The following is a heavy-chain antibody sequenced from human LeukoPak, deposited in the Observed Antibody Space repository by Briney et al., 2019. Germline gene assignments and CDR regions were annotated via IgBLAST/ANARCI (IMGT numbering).Heavy chain of an antibody. Sequence: GGSLRLSCAASGFTFSSYAMHWVRQAPGKGPEWVAVISYDGSNIYYADSVKGRFTISRDNSKNTLYLRMNSLRPEDTAVYYCAREGGGNSRVYYFDYWGQGTLVTVSS. CDR3: AREGGGNSRVYYFDY. CDR1: GFTFSSYA. D-gene: IGHD4-23*01. J-gene: IGHJ4*02. CDR2: ISYDGSNI. V-gene: IGHV3-30-3*01.